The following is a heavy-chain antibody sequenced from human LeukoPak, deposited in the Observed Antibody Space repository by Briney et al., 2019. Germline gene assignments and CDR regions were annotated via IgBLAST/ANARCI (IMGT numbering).Heavy chain of an antibody. J-gene: IGHJ4*02. Sequence: PSETLSLTCTVSGDSISSSSYFWGWIRQPPGKGLEWIGSISYSGNTYYNTSLSSRVTISVDTSNNQFSQNRNSVAAADAAVYYCARPGYDGDYAFDYWGQGTLVTVSS. D-gene: IGHD4-17*01. CDR1: GDSISSSSYF. V-gene: IGHV4-39*01. CDR3: ARPGYDGDYAFDY. CDR2: ISYSGNT.